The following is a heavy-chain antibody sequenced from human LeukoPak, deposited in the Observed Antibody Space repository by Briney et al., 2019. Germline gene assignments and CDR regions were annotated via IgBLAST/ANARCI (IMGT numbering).Heavy chain of an antibody. CDR3: ARGGEYSGYDFAY. CDR1: GGSISSYY. Sequence: PSETLSLTCTVSGGSISSYYWSWIRQPPGKGLEWIGYIYYSGSTNYNPSLKSRVTISVDTSKNQFSLKLSSVTAADTAVYYCARGGEYSGYDFAYWGQGTLVTVSS. V-gene: IGHV4-59*12. D-gene: IGHD5-12*01. CDR2: IYYSGST. J-gene: IGHJ4*02.